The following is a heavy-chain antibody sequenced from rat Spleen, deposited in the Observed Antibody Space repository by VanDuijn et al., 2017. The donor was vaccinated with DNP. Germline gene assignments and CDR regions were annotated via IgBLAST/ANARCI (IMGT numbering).Heavy chain of an antibody. J-gene: IGHJ1*01. CDR1: GFTFSYYW. CDR3: ARHYGGYSYYWYFDF. Sequence: EVQLVESGGDLVLPGRSLELSCRASGFTFSYYWMTWIRQVPGKGLEWIASITSGVGSTSYPDSVKGRFTISRDDARNTLYLQMNSLRSEDTATYYCARHYGGYSYYWYFDFWGPGTMVTVSS. D-gene: IGHD1-11*01. V-gene: IGHV5-31*01. CDR2: ITSGVGST.